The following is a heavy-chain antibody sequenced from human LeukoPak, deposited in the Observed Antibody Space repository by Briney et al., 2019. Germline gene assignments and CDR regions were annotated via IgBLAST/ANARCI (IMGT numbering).Heavy chain of an antibody. CDR2: IHYSGST. V-gene: IGHV4-39*01. D-gene: IGHD2-2*01. CDR1: GGSISSYY. CDR3: ASLRVYCSSTSCKGAFDI. Sequence: SETLSLTCTVSGGSISSYYWGWIRQPPGKGLEWIGSIHYSGSTYYNPSLKSRVTISVDTSKNQFSLKLSSVTAADTAVYYCASLRVYCSSTSCKGAFDIWGQGTMVTVSS. J-gene: IGHJ3*02.